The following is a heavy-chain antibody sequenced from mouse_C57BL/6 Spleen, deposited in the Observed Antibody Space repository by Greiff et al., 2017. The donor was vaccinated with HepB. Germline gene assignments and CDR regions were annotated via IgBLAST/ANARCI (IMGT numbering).Heavy chain of an antibody. V-gene: IGHV1-15*01. CDR3: TSSYGNYEGYAMDY. J-gene: IGHJ4*01. D-gene: IGHD2-1*01. Sequence: QVQLQQSGAELVRPGASVTLSCKASGYTFTDYEMHWVKQTPVHGLEWIGAIDPETGGTAYNQKFKGKAILTADKSSSTAYMEILSLTSEDSAVYYCTSSYGNYEGYAMDYWGQGTSVTVSS. CDR1: GYTFTDYE. CDR2: IDPETGGT.